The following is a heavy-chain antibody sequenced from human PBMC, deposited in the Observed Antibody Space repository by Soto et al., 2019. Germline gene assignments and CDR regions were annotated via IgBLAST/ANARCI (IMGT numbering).Heavy chain of an antibody. J-gene: IGHJ6*02. CDR1: GFSLGNGRMG. D-gene: IGHD4-17*01. Sequence: QVTLKESGPVLVKPTETLTLTCTVSGFSLGNGRMGVSWIRQPPGKPLEWLAHLFSDAERSYSASMQSRLTMSMDTSGSQVVLIMTNMDPVDTATYFCARTDGDSNYYPMDVWGQGTPVTVSS. CDR3: ARTDGDSNYYPMDV. V-gene: IGHV2-26*01. CDR2: LFSDAER.